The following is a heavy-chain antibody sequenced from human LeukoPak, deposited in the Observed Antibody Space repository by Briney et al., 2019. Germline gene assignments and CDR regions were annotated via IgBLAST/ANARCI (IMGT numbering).Heavy chain of an antibody. V-gene: IGHV1-3*02. D-gene: IGHD4-17*01. J-gene: IGHJ4*02. CDR2: RIAGNGNT. CDR1: GYTFTSYA. Sequence: ASVKVSCKSSGYTFTSYAMHWVRQAPGQRLEWMGCRIAGNGNTKYSQEFQGRVTITRDTSARTAYMELSSLRSEDMAVYYCARSPPYGDYTLDYWGQGTLVTVSS. CDR3: ARSPPYGDYTLDY.